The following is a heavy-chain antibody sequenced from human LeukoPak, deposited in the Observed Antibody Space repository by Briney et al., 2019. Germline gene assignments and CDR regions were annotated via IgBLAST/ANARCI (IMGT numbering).Heavy chain of an antibody. J-gene: IGHJ6*03. CDR2: INHSGST. Sequence: SETLSLTCAVYGGSFSGYYWSWIRQPPGKGLEWIGEINHSGSTNYNPSLKSRVTISVDTSKNQFSLKLSSVTAADTAVYYCARERYTYGSLYYMDVWGKGTTVTVSS. D-gene: IGHD5-18*01. V-gene: IGHV4-34*01. CDR3: ARERYTYGSLYYMDV. CDR1: GGSFSGYY.